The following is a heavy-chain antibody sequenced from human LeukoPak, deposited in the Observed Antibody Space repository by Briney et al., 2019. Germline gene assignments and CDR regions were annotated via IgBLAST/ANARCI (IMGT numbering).Heavy chain of an antibody. CDR3: AKDEATSGCGLAS. V-gene: IGHV3-53*01. Sequence: GGSLRLSCAASGFTVCGTHMSWVRQAPGKGLEWVSAMYTGGTTYYADSVTGRFTVSRDTSRNTLFLHMNNLGAEDTAVYYCAKDEATSGCGLASWGQGTLVIVSS. J-gene: IGHJ5*01. D-gene: IGHD4/OR15-4a*01. CDR2: MYTGGTT. CDR1: GFTVCGTH.